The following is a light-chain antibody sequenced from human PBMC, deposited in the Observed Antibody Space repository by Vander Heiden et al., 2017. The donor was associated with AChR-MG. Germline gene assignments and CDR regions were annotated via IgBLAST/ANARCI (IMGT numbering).Light chain of an antibody. CDR2: GAF. J-gene: IGKJ1*01. CDR1: HHFLSDY. V-gene: IGKV3-20*01. Sequence: EIVLTQSPGTLSVSPGERATLSCRPSHHFLSDYLAWYQKRPGQAPRLLIYGAFTRATGIPDRLSGSGSGTDFTLIIGRREPEDAAVYYCQQYDSSPWTFGQGTRVEIK. CDR3: QQYDSSPWT.